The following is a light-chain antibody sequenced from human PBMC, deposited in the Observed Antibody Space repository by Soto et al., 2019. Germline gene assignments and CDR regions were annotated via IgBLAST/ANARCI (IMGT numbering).Light chain of an antibody. CDR3: QQYGSSPLT. CDR1: QSVSSTN. V-gene: IGKV3-20*01. Sequence: EIVLTQSPGTLSLSPGERATLSCRASQSVSSTNLAWYQQKPGQAPRLLIYGVSSRATGIPDRFSGSGSGTDFTLTISRPEPEDFAVYYCQQYGSSPLTFGGGTKVDIK. J-gene: IGKJ4*01. CDR2: GVS.